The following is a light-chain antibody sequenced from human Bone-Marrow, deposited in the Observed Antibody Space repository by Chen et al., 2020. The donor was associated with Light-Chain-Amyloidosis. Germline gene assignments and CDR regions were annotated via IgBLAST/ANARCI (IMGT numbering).Light chain of an antibody. CDR3: QQYNSSPYT. V-gene: IGKV1-5*03. J-gene: IGKJ2*01. Sequence: DIQMTQSPSALSASVGDRVTITCRASQSISSWLAWYQQKPGKAPKLLIYKASGLESGVPSRFSGSGSGTEFTLTITSLQPDDSATYYCQQYNSSPYTFGQGIKLEIK. CDR1: QSISSW. CDR2: KAS.